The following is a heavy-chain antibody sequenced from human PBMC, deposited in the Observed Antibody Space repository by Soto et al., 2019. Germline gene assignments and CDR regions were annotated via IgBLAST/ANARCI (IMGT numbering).Heavy chain of an antibody. J-gene: IGHJ5*02. CDR2: ISTYNDDT. V-gene: IGHV1-18*01. D-gene: IGHD1-1*01. Sequence: QVQLVQSGPEVKKPGASVKVSCQTSAYTFTAFGITWVRQAPGQGLEWMGWISTYNDDTKYAQKVKGRFTLTTDTSPSTAYMELRSLTSDDTAVYYCARQFVSGINCETWFAPWGQGTLVTVSS. CDR1: AYTFTAFG. CDR3: ARQFVSGINCETWFAP.